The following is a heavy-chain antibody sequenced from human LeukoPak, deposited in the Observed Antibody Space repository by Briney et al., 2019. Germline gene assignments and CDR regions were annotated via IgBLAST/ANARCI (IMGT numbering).Heavy chain of an antibody. J-gene: IGHJ5*02. V-gene: IGHV4-39*01. D-gene: IGHD2/OR15-2a*01. CDR2: IYYSGST. CDR1: GGSFSSYY. Sequence: PSETLSLTCAVYGGSFSSYYWGWIRQPPGKGLEWIGSIYYSGSTYYNPSLKSRVTISVDTSKNQFSLKLSSVTAADTAVYYCARLLGIIVGGPFDPWGQGTLVTVSS. CDR3: ARLLGIIVGGPFDP.